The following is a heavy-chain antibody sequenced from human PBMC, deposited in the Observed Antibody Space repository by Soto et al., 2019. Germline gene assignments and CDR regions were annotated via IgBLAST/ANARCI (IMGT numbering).Heavy chain of an antibody. D-gene: IGHD1-20*01. J-gene: IGHJ5*02. Sequence: EVQLVESGGGLVQPGGSLRLSCAASRFTFTSSWMSWVRQAPGKGLEWVANIKQDGNEAYYLDSVKGRFTISGDNAWTSLYLQMNSLSADDTAVYYCAGIQNNWFDPWGQGTLVTVAS. V-gene: IGHV3-7*01. CDR1: RFTFTSSW. CDR3: AGIQNNWFDP. CDR2: IKQDGNEA.